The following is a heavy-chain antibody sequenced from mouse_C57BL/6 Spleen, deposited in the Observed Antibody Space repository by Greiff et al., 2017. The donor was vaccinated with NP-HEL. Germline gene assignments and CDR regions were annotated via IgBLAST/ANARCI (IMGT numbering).Heavy chain of an antibody. V-gene: IGHV1-53*01. J-gene: IGHJ4*01. CDR3: ARDYSNPYAMDY. Sequence: QVQLKQPGTELVKPGASVKLSCEASGCTFTSYWMHWVKQRPGQGLEWIGNINPSNGGTNYNEKFKSKATLTVDKSSSTAYMQLSSLTSEDSAVYYCARDYSNPYAMDYWGQGTSVTVSS. D-gene: IGHD2-5*01. CDR2: INPSNGGT. CDR1: GCTFTSYW.